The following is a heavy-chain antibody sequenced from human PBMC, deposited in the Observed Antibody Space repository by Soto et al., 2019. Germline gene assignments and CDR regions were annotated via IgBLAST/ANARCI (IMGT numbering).Heavy chain of an antibody. Sequence: QVRLVQSGAEVEKPGASVKVSCKASGYTFSDSYMHWVRQAPGQGLEWMGWINPNRGGTNYAQKFQGWVTMTSDTFLSHAYMELSKVKSDDTGVYYCARGKFYDSTGYYLDYWGQGTLVTVSS. D-gene: IGHD3-22*01. V-gene: IGHV1-2*04. CDR1: GYTFSDSY. CDR2: INPNRGGT. CDR3: ARGKFYDSTGYYLDY. J-gene: IGHJ4*02.